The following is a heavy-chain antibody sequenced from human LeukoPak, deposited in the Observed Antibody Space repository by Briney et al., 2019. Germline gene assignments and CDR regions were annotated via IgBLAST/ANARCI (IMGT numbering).Heavy chain of an antibody. V-gene: IGHV3-30*18. CDR1: GFTFSSYG. CDR3: AKEPGSGWYYFDY. Sequence: GGSLRLFCAGSGFTFSSYGMHWVRQAPGKGLEWVAVISYDGSNKYYADSVKGRFTISRDNSKNPLYLQMNSLRAEDTAVYYCAKEPGSGWYYFDYWGQGTLVTVSS. J-gene: IGHJ4*02. CDR2: ISYDGSNK. D-gene: IGHD6-19*01.